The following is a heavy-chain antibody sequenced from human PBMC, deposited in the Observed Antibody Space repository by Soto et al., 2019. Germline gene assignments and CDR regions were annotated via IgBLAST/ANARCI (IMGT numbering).Heavy chain of an antibody. J-gene: IGHJ4*02. CDR1: GFTFSSYS. CDR2: ISSSSSYI. V-gene: IGHV3-21*01. Sequence: GESLKISCAASGFTFSSYSMNWVRQAPGKGLEWVSSISSSSSYIYYADSVKGRFTISRDNAKNSLYLQMNSLRAEDTAVYYCARPTGADYWGQGTLVTVSS. D-gene: IGHD4-17*01. CDR3: ARPTGADY.